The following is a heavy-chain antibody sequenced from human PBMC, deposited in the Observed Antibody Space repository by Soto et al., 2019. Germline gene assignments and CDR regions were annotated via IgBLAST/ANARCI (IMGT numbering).Heavy chain of an antibody. D-gene: IGHD3-10*01. CDR2: ISGSGGST. CDR3: AKDGWFGVPLTGPG. CDR1: GFTLSSYA. J-gene: IGHJ1*01. V-gene: IGHV3-23*01. Sequence: GGSLRISCAASGFTLSSYAMSWVRQAPGKGLEWVSAISGSGGSTYYADSVKGRFTISRDNSNNTLYLQMNSLRAEDTAVYYCAKDGWFGVPLTGPGWGQGTLVTVSS.